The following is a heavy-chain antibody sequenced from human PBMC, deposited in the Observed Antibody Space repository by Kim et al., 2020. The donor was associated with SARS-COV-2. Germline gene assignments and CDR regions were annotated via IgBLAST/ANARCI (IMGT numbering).Heavy chain of an antibody. D-gene: IGHD1-1*01. J-gene: IGHJ4*02. V-gene: IGHV3-23*01. CDR2: VGAP. Sequence: VGAPYYADSVKGRFTISRDNSKNALYLQMNTLRAEDTALDYCAKTGQFDSWGQGTLVTVSS. CDR3: AKTGQFDS.